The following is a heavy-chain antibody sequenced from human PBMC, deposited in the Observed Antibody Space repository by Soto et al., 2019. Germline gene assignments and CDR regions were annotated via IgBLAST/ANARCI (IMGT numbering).Heavy chain of an antibody. J-gene: IGHJ2*01. CDR2: INTNTGNP. CDR3: ARAPDYGDYPLFNFDL. CDR1: GYTFTSYA. D-gene: IGHD4-17*01. Sequence: GASVKVSCKASGYTFTSYAMNWVRQAPGQGLEWMGWINTNTGNPTYAQGFTGRFVFSLDTSVSTAYLQICSLKAEDTAVYYCARAPDYGDYPLFNFDLWGRGTLVTVSS. V-gene: IGHV7-4-1*01.